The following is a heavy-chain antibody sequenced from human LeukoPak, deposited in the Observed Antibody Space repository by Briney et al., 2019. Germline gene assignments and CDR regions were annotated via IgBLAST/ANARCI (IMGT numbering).Heavy chain of an antibody. Sequence: SETLSLTCAVYGGSFSGYYWSWIRQPPGKGLEWIGEINHSGSTNYNPSLKSRVTISVDTSKNQFSLKLSSVTAADTAVYYCARRPHSSSFAGVIWFGPWGQGTLVTVSS. CDR1: GGSFSGYY. J-gene: IGHJ5*02. CDR3: ARRPHSSSFAGVIWFGP. D-gene: IGHD6-13*01. CDR2: INHSGST. V-gene: IGHV4-34*01.